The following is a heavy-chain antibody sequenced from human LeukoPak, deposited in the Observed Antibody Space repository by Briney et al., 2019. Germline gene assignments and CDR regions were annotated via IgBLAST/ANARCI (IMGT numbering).Heavy chain of an antibody. Sequence: SETLSLTCTVSGGSISRSNYYWDWIRQPPGKGLEWIGSIYYSGNTYYDPSLKSRVTISVDTSKNQFSLKLTSVTAADTAVYYCAMPSITMVRGVTGDAFDIWGQGTMVTVSS. J-gene: IGHJ3*02. CDR2: IYYSGNT. D-gene: IGHD3-10*01. V-gene: IGHV4-39*07. CDR1: GGSISRSNYY. CDR3: AMPSITMVRGVTGDAFDI.